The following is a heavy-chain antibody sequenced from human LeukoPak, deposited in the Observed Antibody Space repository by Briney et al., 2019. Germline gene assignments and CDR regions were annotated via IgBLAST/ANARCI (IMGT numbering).Heavy chain of an antibody. D-gene: IGHD1-26*01. CDR3: TRGGELMNF. J-gene: IGHJ4*02. CDR2: IYTSGST. Sequence: SQTLSLTCTVSGASVNSGNYYWPWIRQPAGKRLEWIGRIYTSGSTNYNPSLKSRVTISIDASKYQFSLRLSSVTAADTAVYYCTRGGELMNFWGQGTLVTVSS. CDR1: GASVNSGNYY. V-gene: IGHV4-61*02.